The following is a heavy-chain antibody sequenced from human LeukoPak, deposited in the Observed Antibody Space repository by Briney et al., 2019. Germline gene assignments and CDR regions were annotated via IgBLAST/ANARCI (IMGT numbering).Heavy chain of an antibody. V-gene: IGHV4-4*02. Sequence: PSGTLSLTCAVSGGSISSPVWWSWVRQPPGKGLEWIGSIYSSGSTYYNASLQSRVTISIETSKNQISLRLDSVTAADTAIYYCAKSGGYGLIDYWGQGTLVTVSS. D-gene: IGHD1-26*01. CDR3: AKSGGYGLIDY. J-gene: IGHJ4*02. CDR2: IYSSGST. CDR1: GGSISSPVW.